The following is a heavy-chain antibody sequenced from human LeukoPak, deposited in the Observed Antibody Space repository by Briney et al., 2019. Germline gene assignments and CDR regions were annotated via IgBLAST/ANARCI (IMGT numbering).Heavy chain of an antibody. V-gene: IGHV3-30*09. Sequence: GRSLRLSCAASGFIFSNFAMHWVRQAPGKGPEWVAVISHDGNKEFYADSVKGRFAISRDNSKNTLSLQMNSLRADDSAVYYCARDPGLSNRWYGIILYYFDYWGQGTLVTVSS. J-gene: IGHJ4*02. CDR1: GFIFSNFA. D-gene: IGHD6-13*01. CDR3: ARDPGLSNRWYGIILYYFDY. CDR2: ISHDGNKE.